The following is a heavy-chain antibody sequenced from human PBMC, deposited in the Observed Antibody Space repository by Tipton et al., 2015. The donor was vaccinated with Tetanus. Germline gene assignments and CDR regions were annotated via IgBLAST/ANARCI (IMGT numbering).Heavy chain of an antibody. CDR1: GGSVSSGSYY. Sequence: TLSLTCTVSGGSVSSGSYYWSWIRQPPGKGLEWIGYFFYSGSTNYNPSLKSRVSMAVGTSKNQFSLQLRSVTAADTAVYYCARGDGYHYYYHMDVWGRGTTVTGSS. V-gene: IGHV4-61*01. D-gene: IGHD1-26*01. CDR3: ARGDGYHYYYHMDV. CDR2: FFYSGST. J-gene: IGHJ6*04.